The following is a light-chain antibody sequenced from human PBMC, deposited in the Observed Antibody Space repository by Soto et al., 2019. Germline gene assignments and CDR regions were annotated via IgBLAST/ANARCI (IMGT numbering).Light chain of an antibody. CDR3: QQYNNWPWT. CDR2: GAS. V-gene: IGKV3-15*01. Sequence: EIVTTQSPATLSVSPGERVTLSCRASQSVSSNLAWYQHKLGQAPRLLIYGASTRATGIPARFSGSGSGTDFTLTISSLQSEDFAVYYCQQYNNWPWTIGQGTKVDIK. CDR1: QSVSSN. J-gene: IGKJ1*01.